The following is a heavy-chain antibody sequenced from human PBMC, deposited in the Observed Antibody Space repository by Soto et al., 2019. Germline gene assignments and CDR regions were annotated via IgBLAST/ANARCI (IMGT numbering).Heavy chain of an antibody. CDR2: ISWNSGSI. Sequence: GGSLRLSCAASGFPFDDYAMHWVRQAPGKGLEWVSGISWNSGSIGYADSVKGRFTISRDNAKNSLYLQMNSLRAEDTALYYCAKDTYYDSSGYYLALNAFDIWGQGTMVTVSS. D-gene: IGHD3-22*01. V-gene: IGHV3-9*01. CDR3: AKDTYYDSSGYYLALNAFDI. CDR1: GFPFDDYA. J-gene: IGHJ3*02.